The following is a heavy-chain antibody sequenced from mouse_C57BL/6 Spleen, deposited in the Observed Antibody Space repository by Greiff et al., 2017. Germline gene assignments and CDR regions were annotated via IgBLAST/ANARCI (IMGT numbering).Heavy chain of an antibody. D-gene: IGHD1-1*01. V-gene: IGHV1-72*01. CDR2: IDPNSGGT. Sequence: VQLQQPGAELVKPGASVKLSCKASGYTFTSYWMHWVKQRPGRGLEWIGRIDPNSGGTKYNEKFKSKATLTVDKPSSTAYMQLSSLTSEDSAVYYCAKGVEIYYYGSSRGNAMDYWGQGTSVTVSS. CDR3: AKGVEIYYYGSSRGNAMDY. CDR1: GYTFTSYW. J-gene: IGHJ4*01.